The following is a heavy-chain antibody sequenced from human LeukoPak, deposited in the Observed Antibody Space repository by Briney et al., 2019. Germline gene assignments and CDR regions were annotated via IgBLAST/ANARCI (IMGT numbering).Heavy chain of an antibody. CDR3: AVYGSGTAGYNWFDP. J-gene: IGHJ5*02. V-gene: IGHV4-34*01. Sequence: SETLSLTCAVYGGSFSGYYWSWIRQPPGKGLGWIGEINHSGSTNYNPSLKSRVTISVDTSKNQFSLKLSSVTAADTAVYYCAVYGSGTAGYNWFDPWGQGTLVTVSS. CDR2: INHSGST. CDR1: GGSFSGYY. D-gene: IGHD3-10*01.